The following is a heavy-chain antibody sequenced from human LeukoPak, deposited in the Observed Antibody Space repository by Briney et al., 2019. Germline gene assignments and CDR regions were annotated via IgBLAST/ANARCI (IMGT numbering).Heavy chain of an antibody. V-gene: IGHV3-30*18. D-gene: IGHD5-12*01. J-gene: IGHJ4*02. CDR2: ISYDGSNK. CDR3: AKDPSPLVATTN. Sequence: PGGSLRLSCAASGFTFSSYGMHWVRQAPGKGLEWVAVISYDGSNKYYADSVKGRFTISRDNSKNTLYLQMNSLRAEDTAVYYCAKDPSPLVATTNWGQGTLVTVSS. CDR1: GFTFSSYG.